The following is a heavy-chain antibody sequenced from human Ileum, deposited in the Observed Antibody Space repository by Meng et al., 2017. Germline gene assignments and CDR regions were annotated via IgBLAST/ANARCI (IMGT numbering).Heavy chain of an antibody. D-gene: IGHD7-27*01. Sequence: QMRLPESGPGLVRPSEILALPCTVSGASVSSNNDGWGWIRQPPGKGLEWIGYGSTNHNPSLKSRVTISVDTSKNQFFLTLNSVTAADTAIYYCARDHWGSLDYWGQGILVTVSS. CDR1: GASVSSNNDG. J-gene: IGHJ4*02. V-gene: IGHV4-61*01. CDR2: GST. CDR3: ARDHWGSLDY.